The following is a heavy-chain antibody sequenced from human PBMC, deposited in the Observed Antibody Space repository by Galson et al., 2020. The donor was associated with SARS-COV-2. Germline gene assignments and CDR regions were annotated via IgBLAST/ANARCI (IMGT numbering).Heavy chain of an antibody. V-gene: IGHV7-4-1*02. J-gene: IGHJ6*02. D-gene: IGHD3-10*01. CDR1: GYTFTSYA. CDR2: INTNTGNP. CDR3: ARAGLLWFGELFPCSYYGMDV. Sequence: ASVKVSCKASGYTFTSYAMNWVRQAPGQGLEWMGWINTNTGNPTYAQGFTGRFVFSLDTSVSTAYLQISSLKAEDTAVYYCARAGLLWFGELFPCSYYGMDVWGQGTTVTVSS.